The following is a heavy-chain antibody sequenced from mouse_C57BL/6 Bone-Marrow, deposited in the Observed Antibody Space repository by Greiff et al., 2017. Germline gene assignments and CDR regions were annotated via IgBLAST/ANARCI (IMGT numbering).Heavy chain of an antibody. D-gene: IGHD3-2*02. CDR3: ARDNAAAQATSLYAMDY. V-gene: IGHV5-4*01. Sequence: DVMLVESGGGLVKPGGSLKLSCAASGFTFSSYAMSWVRQTPEKRLEWVATISDGGSYTYYPDNVKGRFTISRDNAKNNLYLQMSHLKSEDTAMYYCARDNAAAQATSLYAMDYWGQGTSVTVSS. J-gene: IGHJ4*01. CDR1: GFTFSSYA. CDR2: ISDGGSYT.